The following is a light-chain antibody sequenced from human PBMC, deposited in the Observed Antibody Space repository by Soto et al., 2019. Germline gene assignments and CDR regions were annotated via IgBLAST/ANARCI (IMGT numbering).Light chain of an antibody. CDR3: QQYNSYPIT. CDR2: KAS. J-gene: IGKJ5*01. Sequence: DIQMTQSPSTLSASVRDRVTITCRASQSISSWLAWYQQKPGKAPKLLIYKASSLESGVPSRFSGSGSGTEFSLTNSSLQPDDFATYYCQQYNSYPITFGQGTRLEIK. V-gene: IGKV1-5*03. CDR1: QSISSW.